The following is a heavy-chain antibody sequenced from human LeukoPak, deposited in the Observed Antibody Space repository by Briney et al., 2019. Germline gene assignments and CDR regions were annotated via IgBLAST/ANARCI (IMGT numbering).Heavy chain of an antibody. J-gene: IGHJ4*02. V-gene: IGHV4-39*07. CDR3: ARTTIRIYYDSSGYYRHLASAFDY. CDR2: INHSGST. D-gene: IGHD3-22*01. Sequence: SETLSLTCTVSGGSISSSGYYWSWIRQPPGKGLEWIGEINHSGSTNYNPSLKSRVTISVDTSKNQFSLKLSSVTAADTAVYYCARTTIRIYYDSSGYYRHLASAFDYWGQGTLVTVSS. CDR1: GGSISSSGYY.